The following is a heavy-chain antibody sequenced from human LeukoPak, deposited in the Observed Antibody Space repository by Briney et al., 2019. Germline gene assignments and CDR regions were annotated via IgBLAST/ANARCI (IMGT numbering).Heavy chain of an antibody. D-gene: IGHD1/OR15-1a*01. Sequence: GGSLRLSCEASGFTFSDYYINWMRQAPGKGLEWVSSISSSGSTTYYADSVKGRFTVSRDNAKTSLYLQMNSLRAEDTALYFCARDQQSRYGMDVWGQGTTVTVSS. CDR1: GFTFSDYY. V-gene: IGHV3-11*01. J-gene: IGHJ6*02. CDR3: ARDQQSRYGMDV. CDR2: ISSSGSTT.